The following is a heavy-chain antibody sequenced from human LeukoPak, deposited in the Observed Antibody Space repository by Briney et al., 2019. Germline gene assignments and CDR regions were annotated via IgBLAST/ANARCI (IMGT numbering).Heavy chain of an antibody. CDR2: ISSSSSTI. D-gene: IGHD3-22*01. CDR3: ARVSRRYYYDSSGYLGY. CDR1: GFTFSRYS. V-gene: IGHV3-48*01. J-gene: IGHJ4*02. Sequence: SGGSLRLSCAASGFTFSRYSMNWVRQAPGKGLEWVSYISSSSSTIYYADSVKGRFTISRDNAKNSLYLQMNSLRAEDTAVYYCARVSRRYYYDSSGYLGYWGQGTLVTVSS.